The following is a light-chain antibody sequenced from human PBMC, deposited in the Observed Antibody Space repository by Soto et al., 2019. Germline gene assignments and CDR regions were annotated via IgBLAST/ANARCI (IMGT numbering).Light chain of an antibody. CDR1: QGVSSY. V-gene: IGKV3-11*01. CDR3: QQRSNWPST. CDR2: ESS. Sequence: EIVLTQSPATLSLSPGERAALSCRASQGVSSYVAWYQQKPCQAPRLLIYESSKRATGIPARFSGSGSGTDFTLTISSLEPDYFAVYFCQQRSNWPSTFGGGTKVEI. J-gene: IGKJ4*01.